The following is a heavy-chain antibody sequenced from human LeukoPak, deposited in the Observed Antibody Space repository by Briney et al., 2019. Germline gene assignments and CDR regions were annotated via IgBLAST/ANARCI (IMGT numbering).Heavy chain of an antibody. D-gene: IGHD6-13*01. Sequence: PGGSLRLSCVASGFSFSNYAMSWVRQAPGKGLEWVSGISGFGSSPYYADSVKGRFTISRDNSKNTQFLHMNSLRVEDTAVYYCAKAPAAATKYYYGMDVWGQGTTVTVSS. CDR1: GFSFSNYA. CDR3: AKAPAAATKYYYGMDV. V-gene: IGHV3-23*01. CDR2: ISGFGSSP. J-gene: IGHJ6*02.